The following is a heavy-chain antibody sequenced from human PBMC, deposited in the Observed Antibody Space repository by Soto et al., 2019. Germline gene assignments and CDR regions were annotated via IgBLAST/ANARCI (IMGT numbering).Heavy chain of an antibody. J-gene: IGHJ6*02. Sequence: EASVKVSCKASGGTFSSYAISWVRQAPGQGLEWMGGIIPIFGTANYAQKFQGRVTITADKSTSTAYMELSSLRSEDTAVYYCARDPISREGSGREGPYYYYGMDVWGQGTTVTVSS. CDR2: IIPIFGTA. V-gene: IGHV1-69*06. D-gene: IGHD3-10*01. CDR1: GGTFSSYA. CDR3: ARDPISREGSGREGPYYYYGMDV.